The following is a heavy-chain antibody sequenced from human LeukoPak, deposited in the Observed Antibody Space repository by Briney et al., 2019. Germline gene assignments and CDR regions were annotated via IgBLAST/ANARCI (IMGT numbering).Heavy chain of an antibody. Sequence: GGSLRLSCAASGLTLSNAWMIWVRQAPGKGLEWVGRIKSKTDGGTTDYAAPVKGRFTISRDDSKNTLYLQMNSLKTEDTAVYYCTTDPLGYCSGGSCRVRNWGQGTLVTVSS. D-gene: IGHD2-15*01. CDR2: IKSKTDGGTT. CDR1: GLTLSNAW. CDR3: TTDPLGYCSGGSCRVRN. J-gene: IGHJ4*02. V-gene: IGHV3-15*01.